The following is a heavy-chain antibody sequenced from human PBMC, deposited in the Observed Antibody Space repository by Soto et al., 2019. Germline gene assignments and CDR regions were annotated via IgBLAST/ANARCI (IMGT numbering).Heavy chain of an antibody. V-gene: IGHV1-3*01. CDR3: ARDRGGDYSPFDY. D-gene: IGHD2-21*02. CDR2: INAANGKT. Sequence: QVQLVQSGAEVKKPGASVKISCKASGYTFTSYTINWVRQAPGHRLEWMGWINAANGKTKYSQKFQGRVTITRDTPASTAYMDLSSLRSEDTAMYYCARDRGGDYSPFDYWGQGTLVTVSS. J-gene: IGHJ4*02. CDR1: GYTFTSYT.